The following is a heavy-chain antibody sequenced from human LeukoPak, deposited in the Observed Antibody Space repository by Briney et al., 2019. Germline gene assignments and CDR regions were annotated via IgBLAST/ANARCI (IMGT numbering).Heavy chain of an antibody. J-gene: IGHJ4*02. D-gene: IGHD4-11*01. CDR1: GGSVSTYY. CDR3: ARDYSNYIIDY. Sequence: SETLSLTCTVSGGSVSTYYWSWIRQPPGKGLEWIGYVYYSGSTNYNPSLKSRVTISVDTSKNQFSLTLSSVTAADTAVYYCARDYSNYIIDYWGQGTLVTVSS. V-gene: IGHV4-59*02. CDR2: VYYSGST.